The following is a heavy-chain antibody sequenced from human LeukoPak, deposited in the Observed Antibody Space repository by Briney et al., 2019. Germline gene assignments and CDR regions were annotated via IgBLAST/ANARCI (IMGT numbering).Heavy chain of an antibody. Sequence: ASVKVSCKASGYTFTSYGISWVRQAPGQGLEWMGGIIPIFGTANYAQKFQGRVTITADESTSTAYMELSSLRSEDTAVYYCARALPVVADYYYGMDVWGQGTTVTVSS. CDR2: IIPIFGTA. CDR3: ARALPVVADYYYGMDV. D-gene: IGHD3-22*01. J-gene: IGHJ6*02. V-gene: IGHV1-69*13. CDR1: GYTFTSYG.